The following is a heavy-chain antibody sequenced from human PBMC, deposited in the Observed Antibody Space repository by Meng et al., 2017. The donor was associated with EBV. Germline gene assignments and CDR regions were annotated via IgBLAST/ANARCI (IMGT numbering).Heavy chain of an antibody. Sequence: ELQYLGACVLKTPGTLYHACAVCGGCFSGYYWSWIRQPPGKGLEVIGEINHSGSTNYNPSLKSRVTISVATSKNQFSLKLSSVTAEDTAVYYCARGRWLQPGSYFDYWGQGTLVTVSS. CDR3: ARGRWLQPGSYFDY. CDR1: GGCFSGYY. D-gene: IGHD5-24*01. J-gene: IGHJ4*02. V-gene: IGHV4-34*01. CDR2: INHSGST.